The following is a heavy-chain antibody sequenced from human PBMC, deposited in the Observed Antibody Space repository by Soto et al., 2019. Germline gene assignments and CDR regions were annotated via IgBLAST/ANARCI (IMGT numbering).Heavy chain of an antibody. Sequence: QVQLVQSGAEVKKPGASVKVSCKASGYTFTSYAMHWVRQAPGQRLEWMGWINAGNGNTKYSQKCQGRVTITRDTAASTAYMELGSLRSEDTAVYYSARDPDKGWLRLSGYVYWGQGTLVTVSS. CDR2: INAGNGNT. CDR1: GYTFTSYA. D-gene: IGHD5-12*01. V-gene: IGHV1-3*01. J-gene: IGHJ4*02. CDR3: ARDPDKGWLRLSGYVY.